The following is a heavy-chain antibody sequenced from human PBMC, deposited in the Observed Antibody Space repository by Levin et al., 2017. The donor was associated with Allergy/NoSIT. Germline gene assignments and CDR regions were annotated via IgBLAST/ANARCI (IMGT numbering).Heavy chain of an antibody. CDR2: ISSSSSYI. J-gene: IGHJ4*02. CDR3: ARGEFSGSYSIGVDY. Sequence: GESLKISCAASGFTFSSYSMNWVRQAPGKGLGWVSSISSSSSYIYYADSVKGRFTISRDNAKNSLYLQMNSLRAEDTAVYYCARGEFSGSYSIGVDYWGQGTLVTVSS. CDR1: GFTFSSYS. V-gene: IGHV3-21*01. D-gene: IGHD1-26*01.